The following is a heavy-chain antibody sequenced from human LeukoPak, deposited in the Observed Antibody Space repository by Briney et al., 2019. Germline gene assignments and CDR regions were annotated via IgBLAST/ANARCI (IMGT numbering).Heavy chain of an antibody. V-gene: IGHV1-8*01. D-gene: IGHD3-10*01. CDR2: MNPNSGNT. Sequence: GASVKVSCKASGYTFTSYDINWVRQATGQGLEWMGWMNPNSGNTGYAQKFQGSVTMTRNTSISTTYMELSNVRSEDRAVDYGAKGYGSGSHAYGGQRTLHTLSS. J-gene: IGHJ4*02. CDR3: AKGYGSGSHAY. CDR1: GYTFTSYD.